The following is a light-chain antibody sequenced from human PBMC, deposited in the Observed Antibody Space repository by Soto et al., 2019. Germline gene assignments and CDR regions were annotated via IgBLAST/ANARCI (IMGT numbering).Light chain of an antibody. J-gene: IGKJ1*01. V-gene: IGKV3-20*01. CDR3: QQYGSSPWT. CDR2: GAS. Sequence: ELVLTQSPGTLSLSPGERATLSCRASQSVSSNYLAWYQQKPGQAPRLLIYGASSRATDIPDRFSGSGSGTDFTLTIRRLEHEDFAVYYCQQYGSSPWTFGQGTKVEIK. CDR1: QSVSSNY.